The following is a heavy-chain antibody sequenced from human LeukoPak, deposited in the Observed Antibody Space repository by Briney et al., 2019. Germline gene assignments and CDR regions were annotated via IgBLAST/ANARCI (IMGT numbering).Heavy chain of an antibody. D-gene: IGHD3-22*01. CDR1: GFTFSSYG. CDR2: IRYDGSNK. V-gene: IGHV3-30*02. CDR3: AKDYYDSSGQRHFDY. J-gene: IGHJ4*02. Sequence: GGSLRLSCAASGFTFSSYGMQWVRQAPGKGLEWVALIRYDGSNKYYADSVKGRFSISRDNSKNTLYLQMDSLRAEDTAVYYCAKDYYDSSGQRHFDYWGQGTLVTVSS.